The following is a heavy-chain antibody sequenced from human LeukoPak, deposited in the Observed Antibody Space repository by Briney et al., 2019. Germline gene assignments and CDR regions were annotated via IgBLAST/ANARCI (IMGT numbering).Heavy chain of an antibody. CDR2: IDRDGRVQ. CDR3: AKDELPRIQLWLRLFDY. D-gene: IGHD5-18*01. CDR1: GFTTHYW. Sequence: PGGSLRLSCTASGFTTHYWLNWVRQSPGKGLEWVANIDRDGRVQHYVDSVEGRFTISRDNSKNTLYLQMNSLRAEDTAVYYCAKDELPRIQLWLRLFDYWGQGTLVTVSS. J-gene: IGHJ4*02. V-gene: IGHV3-7*03.